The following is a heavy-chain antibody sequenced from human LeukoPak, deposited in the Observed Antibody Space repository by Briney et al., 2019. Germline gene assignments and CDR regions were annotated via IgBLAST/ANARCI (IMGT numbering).Heavy chain of an antibody. CDR3: ARQTYSSGWYEDY. CDR1: GYSFTSYW. CDR2: IDPSDSYT. V-gene: IGHV5-10-1*01. J-gene: IGHJ4*02. Sequence: HGETLKISCKGSGYSFTSYWSSWVRQMPGKGLGWMSSIDPSDSYTNYSPSFHTLVTISAENSINTAYLKWRSLNASDTAMYYCARQTYSSGWYEDYWGQGTLVTVSS. D-gene: IGHD6-19*01.